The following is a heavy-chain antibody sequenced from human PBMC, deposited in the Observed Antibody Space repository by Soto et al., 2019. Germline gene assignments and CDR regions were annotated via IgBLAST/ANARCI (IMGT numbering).Heavy chain of an antibody. D-gene: IGHD6-19*01. Sequence: QVQLVQSGAEVKKPGASVKVSCKASGFTFTRYGISWARQAPGQGLEWMGWISAFNGDTKYAQRLQGRVSMTTDTSTDTAHMELRSLRSDDTAVYYCARDSPSSGLLGTNYWGQGTLVSVSS. CDR2: ISAFNGDT. CDR1: GFTFTRYG. V-gene: IGHV1-18*01. CDR3: ARDSPSSGLLGTNY. J-gene: IGHJ4*02.